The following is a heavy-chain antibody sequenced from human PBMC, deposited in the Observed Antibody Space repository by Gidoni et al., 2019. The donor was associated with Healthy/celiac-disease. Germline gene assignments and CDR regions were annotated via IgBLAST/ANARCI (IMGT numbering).Heavy chain of an antibody. V-gene: IGHV4-34*01. CDR1: GGSFRGYY. CDR3: ARGLGKVVPAAIFLRRGNWFDP. J-gene: IGHJ5*02. CDR2: INNSGST. Sequence: QVQLQQWGAGLLKTSETLSLTCAVYGGSFRGYYWSWIRQPPGKGLEWIGEINNSGSTNYNPSLKSRVTISVDTSKNQFSLRLGSVTAADTAVYYCARGLGKVVPAAIFLRRGNWFDPWGQGTLVTVSS. D-gene: IGHD2-2*02.